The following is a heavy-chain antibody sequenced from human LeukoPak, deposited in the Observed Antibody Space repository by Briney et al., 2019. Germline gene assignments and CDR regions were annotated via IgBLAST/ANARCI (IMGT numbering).Heavy chain of an antibody. CDR1: GSRFTSYW. CDR3: ARYLPAGYSSGWYLGNYYGMDV. CDR2: IYPGYSDT. J-gene: IGHJ6*02. V-gene: IGHV5-51*01. Sequence: GESLKISCKGSGSRFTSYWIGWVRQLPGKGLEWMGIIYPGYSDTRYSPSFQGQVTISADKSSSTAYLQWSSLKASDTAMYYCARYLPAGYSSGWYLGNYYGMDVWGQGTTVTVSS. D-gene: IGHD6-19*01.